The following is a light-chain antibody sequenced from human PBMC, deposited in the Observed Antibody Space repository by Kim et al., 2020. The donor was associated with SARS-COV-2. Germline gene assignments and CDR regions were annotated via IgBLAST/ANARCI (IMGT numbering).Light chain of an antibody. J-gene: IGKJ4*01. V-gene: IGKV3-20*01. CDR3: QQYGSSPLT. Sequence: SPGDRATLSCRASQSVSSSYLAWYQQKPGQAPRLLIYGASTRATGIPDRFSGSGSGTDFTLTISRLEPEDFALYYCQQYGSSPLTFGGGTKVDIK. CDR2: GAS. CDR1: QSVSSSY.